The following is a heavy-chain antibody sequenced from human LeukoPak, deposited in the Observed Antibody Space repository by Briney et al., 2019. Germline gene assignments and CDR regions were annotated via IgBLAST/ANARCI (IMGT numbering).Heavy chain of an antibody. Sequence: PSETLSLTCSVSGGSISGYYWSWIRQPPGKGLEWIGYIYYSGSTNYNPSLKSRVTISVDTSKNQFSLKLSSVTAADTAVYYCARDARSVGYCSGGSCYSGPTFDYWGQGTLVTVSS. D-gene: IGHD2-15*01. CDR2: IYYSGST. V-gene: IGHV4-59*01. CDR3: ARDARSVGYCSGGSCYSGPTFDY. J-gene: IGHJ4*02. CDR1: GGSISGYY.